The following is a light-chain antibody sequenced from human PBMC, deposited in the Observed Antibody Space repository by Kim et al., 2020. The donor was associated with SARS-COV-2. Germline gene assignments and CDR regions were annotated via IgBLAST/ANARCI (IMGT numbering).Light chain of an antibody. J-gene: IGLJ3*02. CDR2: KDS. CDR3: YSAADNNSWV. V-gene: IGLV3-27*01. Sequence: SYELTQPSSVSVSPGQTARITCSGDVLAKKYARWFQQKPGQAPVLVIYKDSERPSGIPERFSGSSSGTTVTLTISGAQVEDEADYYCYSAADNNSWVFSGGTQLTVL. CDR1: VLAKKY.